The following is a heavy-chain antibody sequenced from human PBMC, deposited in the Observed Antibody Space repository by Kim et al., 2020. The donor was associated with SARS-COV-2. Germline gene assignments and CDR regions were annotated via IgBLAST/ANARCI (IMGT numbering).Heavy chain of an antibody. CDR3: ARGAVPAADTPGLNWFDP. CDR2: INHSGST. V-gene: IGHV4-34*01. D-gene: IGHD2-2*01. J-gene: IGHJ5*02. Sequence: SETLSLTCAVYGGSFSGYYWSWIRQPPGKGLEWIGEINHSGSTNYNPSLKSRVTISVDTSKNQFSLKLSSVTAADTAVYYCARGAVPAADTPGLNWFDPWGQGTLVTVSS. CDR1: GGSFSGYY.